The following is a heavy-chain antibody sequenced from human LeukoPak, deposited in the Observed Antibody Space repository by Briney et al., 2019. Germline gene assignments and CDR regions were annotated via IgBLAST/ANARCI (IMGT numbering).Heavy chain of an antibody. CDR2: IYSGGST. CDR1: GFTVSSNY. Sequence: GGSLRLSCAASGFTVSSNYMSWVRQAPGKGLEWVSVIYSGGSTYYADSVKGRFTISRDNSKNTLYLQMSSLRAEDTAVYYCARVPGGGDFYFDYWGQGTLVTVSS. J-gene: IGHJ4*02. CDR3: ARVPGGGDFYFDY. D-gene: IGHD2-21*02. V-gene: IGHV3-53*01.